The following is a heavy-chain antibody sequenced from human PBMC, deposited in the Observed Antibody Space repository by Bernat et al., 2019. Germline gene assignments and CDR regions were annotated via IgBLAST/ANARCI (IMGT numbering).Heavy chain of an antibody. CDR3: ARGRGTGDFDY. CDR1: GYTFTTYY. D-gene: IGHD3-10*01. J-gene: IGHJ4*02. V-gene: IGHV1-46*01. CDR2: INPSGGTT. Sequence: QVQLVQSGAEVKKPGASVKVSCKASGYTFTTYYMHWVRQAPGQGLEWMGIINPSGGTTNYAQKFQGRVTMTRDTSTSTVYMELSSLRSEDTAVYYCARGRGTGDFDYWGQGTLSPSPQ.